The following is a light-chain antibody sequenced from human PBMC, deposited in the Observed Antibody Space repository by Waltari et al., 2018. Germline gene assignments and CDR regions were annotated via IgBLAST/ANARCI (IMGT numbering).Light chain of an antibody. V-gene: IGKV1-39*01. CDR1: QNLNNF. CDR2: AAS. Sequence: DIELTQSPSSLSSSVGDRVTLTCRASQNLNNFLTWYQQTGGKATKIMISAASTVQGGVARRFSGGGSRTDITITITSLQDEDFANYYRQQTNNTPRTFGGGSRVEIK. J-gene: IGKJ4*02. CDR3: QQTNNTPRT.